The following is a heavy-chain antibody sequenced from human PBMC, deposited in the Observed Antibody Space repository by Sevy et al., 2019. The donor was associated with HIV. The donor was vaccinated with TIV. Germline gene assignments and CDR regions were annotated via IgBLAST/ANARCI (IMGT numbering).Heavy chain of an antibody. V-gene: IGHV4-59*01. D-gene: IGHD2-2*01. CDR2: IYYSGST. J-gene: IGHJ4*02. CDR3: ARDMLGYCSSTSCYAEGYFDY. CDR1: GGSISSYY. Sequence: SETLSLTCTVSGGSISSYYWSWIRQPPGKGLEWIGYIYYSGSTNYNPSLKSRVTISVDTSKNQFSLKLSSVTAAETAVDYCARDMLGYCSSTSCYAEGYFDYWGQGTLVTVSS.